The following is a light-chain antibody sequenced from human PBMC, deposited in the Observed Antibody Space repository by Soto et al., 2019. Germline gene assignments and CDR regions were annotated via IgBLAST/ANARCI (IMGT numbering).Light chain of an antibody. CDR1: ISNIGGNT. Sequence: QSVLTQPPSSSGTPGQRVTISCSGSISNIGGNTVNWYQQLPGTAPKLLIYSNYQRPSGVPDRFSGSKSGTSASLAISGLQSEDEADYYCAAWDDNLNGTGYVFGTGTKVNVL. V-gene: IGLV1-44*01. J-gene: IGLJ1*01. CDR3: AAWDDNLNGTGYV. CDR2: SNY.